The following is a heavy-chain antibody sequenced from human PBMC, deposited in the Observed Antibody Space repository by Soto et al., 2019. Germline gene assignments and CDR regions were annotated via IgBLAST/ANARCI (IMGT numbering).Heavy chain of an antibody. CDR3: ARTYYYDSSGNAFDI. J-gene: IGHJ3*02. V-gene: IGHV5-10-1*01. Sequence: PGESLKISCKGSGYSFTSYWISWVRQMPGKGLEWMGRIDPSDSYTNYSPSFQGHVTISADKSISTAYLQWSSLKASDTAMYYCARTYYYDSSGNAFDIWGQGTMVTVSS. CDR2: IDPSDSYT. D-gene: IGHD3-22*01. CDR1: GYSFTSYW.